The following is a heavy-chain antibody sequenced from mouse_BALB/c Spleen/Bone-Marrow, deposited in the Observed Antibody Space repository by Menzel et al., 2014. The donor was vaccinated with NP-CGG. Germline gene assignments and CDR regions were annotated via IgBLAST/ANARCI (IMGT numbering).Heavy chain of an antibody. Sequence: LQQSGGSLVQPGGSLKLSCAASGFDFRRYWMSWVRQAPGKGLEWIGEINPDSSTINYTPSLKDEFIISRDNAKNTLYLQMSKVRSEDTALYYCAKLYYYGRFYFWGQGTTLTVSS. CDR3: AKLYYYGRFYF. CDR2: INPDSSTI. D-gene: IGHD1-1*01. CDR1: GFDFRRYW. V-gene: IGHV4-1*02. J-gene: IGHJ2*01.